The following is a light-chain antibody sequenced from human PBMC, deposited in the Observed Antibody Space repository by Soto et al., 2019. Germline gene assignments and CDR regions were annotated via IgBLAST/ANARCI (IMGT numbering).Light chain of an antibody. J-gene: IGKJ3*01. CDR3: QPYGGSTFT. V-gene: IGKV3-20*01. Sequence: EIVVTQSPGILSLSPGDRATLSCRASQSVSSSYLAWYQQRPGQAPRLLIYGASNRATGIPDRFSGGGSGTDFTLTISRLEPEDFAVYYCQPYGGSTFTFGPGTRVDIK. CDR1: QSVSSSY. CDR2: GAS.